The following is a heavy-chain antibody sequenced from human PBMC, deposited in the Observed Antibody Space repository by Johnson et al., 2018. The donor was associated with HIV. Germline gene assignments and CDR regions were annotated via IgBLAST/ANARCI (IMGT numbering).Heavy chain of an antibody. D-gene: IGHD1-26*01. CDR3: AKGDTVVGAKYAFDF. V-gene: IGHV3-30*04. CDR1: GFTFSSYA. Sequence: QVQLVESGGGVVQPGGSLRLSCAASGFTFSSYAMHWVRQAPGKGLEWVAVISYDGSNKYYADSVKGRFTISRDNSKNTLYLQMNSLRAEDTAVDYCAKGDTVVGAKYAFDFWGQGTMVTVSS. J-gene: IGHJ3*01. CDR2: ISYDGSNK.